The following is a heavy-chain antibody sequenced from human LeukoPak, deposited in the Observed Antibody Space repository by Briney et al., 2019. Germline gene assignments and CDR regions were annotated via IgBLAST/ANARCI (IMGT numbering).Heavy chain of an antibody. J-gene: IGHJ4*02. Sequence: SQTLSLTDALYGGSFTGYYWSWLRQHSGKGLEGLGEVTNSGSTNNNPSLKSRVTISVDTSKSQFSLKLSSVTASDTAVYYCARVGVLDTAMPIYYVDYWGQGTMVTVSS. D-gene: IGHD5-18*01. CDR3: ARVGVLDTAMPIYYVDY. V-gene: IGHV4-34*01. CDR2: VTNSGST. CDR1: GGSFTGYY.